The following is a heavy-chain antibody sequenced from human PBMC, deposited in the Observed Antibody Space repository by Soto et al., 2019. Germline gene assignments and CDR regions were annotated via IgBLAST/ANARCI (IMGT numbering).Heavy chain of an antibody. J-gene: IGHJ6*02. CDR3: ARKSLGIAARPPYYYGMDV. Sequence: EVQLVESGGGLIQPGGSLRLSCAASGFTVSSNYMSWVRQAPGKGLEWVSVIYSGGSTYYADSVKGRFTISRDNSKNTLYLQMNSLRAEDTVVYYCARKSLGIAARPPYYYGMDVWGQGTTVTVSS. D-gene: IGHD6-6*01. CDR1: GFTVSSNY. V-gene: IGHV3-53*01. CDR2: IYSGGST.